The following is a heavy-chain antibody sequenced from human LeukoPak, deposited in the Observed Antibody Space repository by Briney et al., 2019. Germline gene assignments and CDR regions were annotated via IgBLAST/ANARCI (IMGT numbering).Heavy chain of an antibody. J-gene: IGHJ4*02. V-gene: IGHV3-21*01. Sequence: GGSLRLSCAASGLTFSSYSMNWVRQAPGKGLEWVSSISSSSSYIYYADSVKGRFTISRDNARNSLYLQMNSLRAEDTAVYYCARDSPFLLFDYWGQGTLVTVSS. D-gene: IGHD2/OR15-2a*01. CDR2: ISSSSSYI. CDR1: GLTFSSYS. CDR3: ARDSPFLLFDY.